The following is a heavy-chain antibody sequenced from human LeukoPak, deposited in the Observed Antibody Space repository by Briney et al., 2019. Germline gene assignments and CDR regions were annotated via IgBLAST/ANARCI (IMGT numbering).Heavy chain of an antibody. D-gene: IGHD2-21*02. Sequence: PGGSLRLSCAASGFTFSSYSMTWVRRAPGKGLEWVSSISSSSSYIYYADSVKGRFTISRDNAKNSLYLQMNSLRAEDTAVYYCAREAGDLAPFDYWGQGTLVTVSS. CDR2: ISSSSSYI. CDR3: AREAGDLAPFDY. CDR1: GFTFSSYS. V-gene: IGHV3-21*01. J-gene: IGHJ4*02.